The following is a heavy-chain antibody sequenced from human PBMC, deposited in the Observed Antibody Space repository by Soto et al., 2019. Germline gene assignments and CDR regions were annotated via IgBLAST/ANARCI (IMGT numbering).Heavy chain of an antibody. CDR3: ARGGGVYFFDY. D-gene: IGHD2-8*02. CDR2: IYYSGIT. Sequence: SETLSLTCTVSGGSISSYYWSWIRQPPGKGLEWIGYIYYSGITDYNPSLKSRVTISVDTSKSQFSLKLSSVTAADTAVYYCARGGGVYFFDYCAQGTLVTVSS. V-gene: IGHV4-59*01. J-gene: IGHJ4*02. CDR1: GGSISSYY.